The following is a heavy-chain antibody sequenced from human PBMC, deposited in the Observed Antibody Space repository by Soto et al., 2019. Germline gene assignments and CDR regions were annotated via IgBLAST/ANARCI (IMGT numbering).Heavy chain of an antibody. CDR1: GFTVSSNY. V-gene: IGHV3-53*04. CDR3: ARDFCSGGTCYLAY. CDR2: IYSGGNGGNT. J-gene: IGHJ4*02. D-gene: IGHD2-15*01. Sequence: GGSLRLSCAASGFTVSSNYMSWVRQAPGKGLEWVSVIYSGGNGGNTYYADSVKGRFTISRHNSKNTLYLQMNSLRAEDTAVYYCARDFCSGGTCYLAYWGQGTLVTVSS.